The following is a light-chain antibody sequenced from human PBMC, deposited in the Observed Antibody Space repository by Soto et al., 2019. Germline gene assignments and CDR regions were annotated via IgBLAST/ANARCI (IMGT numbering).Light chain of an antibody. CDR3: QQYTSYPWT. Sequence: DIEMSQSPSSLSAPVGDRXTITCRASQSSSCYLNWYQQKPGKAPKLVTYDASSLESGAPSRFSGSGSATAFTRPISSLQPDDFATYYGQQYTSYPWTFGQGTKVDIK. J-gene: IGKJ1*01. V-gene: IGKV1-5*01. CDR2: DAS. CDR1: QSSSCY.